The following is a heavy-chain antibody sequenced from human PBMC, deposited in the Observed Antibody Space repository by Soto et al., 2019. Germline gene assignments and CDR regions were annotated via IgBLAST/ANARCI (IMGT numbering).Heavy chain of an antibody. V-gene: IGHV3-43*01. Sequence: PGGSLRLSCAASGFTFDGYSMHWVRQTPGKGLEWISLIFWDGGTAYYADSVKGRFTTSRDNSKNTLYLQMNSLRSDDTALYYCAKSGGEYYFDYWGQGTLVTVSS. CDR1: GFTFDGYS. D-gene: IGHD2-21*01. J-gene: IGHJ4*02. CDR2: IFWDGGTA. CDR3: AKSGGEYYFDY.